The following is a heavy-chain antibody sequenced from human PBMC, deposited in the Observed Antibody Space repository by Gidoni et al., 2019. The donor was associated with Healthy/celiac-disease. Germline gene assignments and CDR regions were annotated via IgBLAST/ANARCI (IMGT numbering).Heavy chain of an antibody. CDR1: GYSISSGYY. J-gene: IGHJ4*02. Sequence: QVQLLGSGPGLVEPSETLFSPCAVSGYSISSGYYWGWIRQPPGKGLEWIGSIYHSGSTYYNPSLKSRVTISVDTSKNQFSLKLSSVTAADTAVYYCAREGYSSLGGYWGQGTLVTVSS. CDR3: AREGYSSLGGY. D-gene: IGHD6-13*01. CDR2: IYHSGST. V-gene: IGHV4-38-2*02.